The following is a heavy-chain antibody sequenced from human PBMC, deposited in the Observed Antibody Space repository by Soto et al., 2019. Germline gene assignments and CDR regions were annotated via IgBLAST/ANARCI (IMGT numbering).Heavy chain of an antibody. CDR3: ARDEYSSSFSWFDP. D-gene: IGHD6-6*01. V-gene: IGHV4-31*03. Sequence: SETLSLTCTVSGGSISSGGYYWSWIRQHPGKGLEWIGYIYYSGSTYYNPSLKSRVTISVDTSKNQFSLKLSSVTAADTAVYYCARDEYSSSFSWFDPWGRGTLVTVSS. CDR2: IYYSGST. J-gene: IGHJ5*02. CDR1: GGSISSGGYY.